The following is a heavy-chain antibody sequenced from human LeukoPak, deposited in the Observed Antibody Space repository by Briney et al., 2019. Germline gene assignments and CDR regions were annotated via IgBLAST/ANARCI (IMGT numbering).Heavy chain of an antibody. CDR3: ARGDLDH. D-gene: IGHD2-21*02. CDR1: GLTFSSYV. Sequence: GGSLRLSCAASGLTFSSYVMHWVRQATGKGLKGVSAIGTAGDTYYPGSVKRRFTISRENAKNSLYLQMNSLRAGDTAVYYCARGDLDHWGQGSLVSVCS. CDR2: IGTAGDT. J-gene: IGHJ5*02. V-gene: IGHV3-13*01.